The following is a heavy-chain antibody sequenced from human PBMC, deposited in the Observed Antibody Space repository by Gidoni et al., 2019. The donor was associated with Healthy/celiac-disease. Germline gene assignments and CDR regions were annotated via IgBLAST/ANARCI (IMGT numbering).Heavy chain of an antibody. D-gene: IGHD3-22*01. CDR3: AREPGTYYYDSSGWGRFDY. V-gene: IGHV1-69*06. CDR1: GGTFSSYA. J-gene: IGHJ4*02. Sequence: QVQLVQSGAEVKKPGSSVKVSCKASGGTFSSYAISWVRQAPGQGLEWMGGIIPIFGTANYAQKFQGRVTITADKSTSTAYMELSSLRSEDTAVYYCAREPGTYYYDSSGWGRFDYWGQGTLVTVSS. CDR2: IIPIFGTA.